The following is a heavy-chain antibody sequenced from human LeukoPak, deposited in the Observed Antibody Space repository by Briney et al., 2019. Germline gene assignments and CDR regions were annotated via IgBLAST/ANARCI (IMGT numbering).Heavy chain of an antibody. J-gene: IGHJ4*02. CDR3: AREFSDSGSFLDY. Sequence: SETLSLTCTVSGGSISSSSCYWGWIRQPPGKGLEWIGSIYYSGSTYYNPSLKSRVTISVDTSKNQFSLKLSSVTAADTAVYYCAREFSDSGSFLDYWGQGTLVTVSS. CDR1: GGSISSSSCY. V-gene: IGHV4-39*02. CDR2: IYYSGST. D-gene: IGHD1-26*01.